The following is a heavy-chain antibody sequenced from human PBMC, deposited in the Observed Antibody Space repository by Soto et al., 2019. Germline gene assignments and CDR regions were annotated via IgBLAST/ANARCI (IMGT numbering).Heavy chain of an antibody. CDR3: ASGSYSSGWYSSSYYYYGMDV. CDR2: IIPIFGTA. CDR1: GGTFSSYA. Sequence: SVKVSCKASGGTFSSYAISWVRQAPGQGLEWMGGIIPIFGTANYAQKFQGRVTITADESTSTAYMELSSLRSEDTAVYYCASGSYSSGWYSSSYYYYGMDVWGQGTTVTVSS. V-gene: IGHV1-69*13. D-gene: IGHD6-19*01. J-gene: IGHJ6*02.